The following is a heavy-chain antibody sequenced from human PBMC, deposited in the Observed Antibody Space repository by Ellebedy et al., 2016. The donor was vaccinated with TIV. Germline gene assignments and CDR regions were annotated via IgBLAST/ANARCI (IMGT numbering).Heavy chain of an antibody. CDR1: GFTFSSYA. V-gene: IGHV3-21*01. CDR3: ARVYCSGATCPAAFDI. Sequence: PGGSLRLSCAASGFTFSSYAMGWVRQAPGKGLEWVSAISGTGIYIEYADSVKGRFTISRDNAKITLFLQMNSLRAEDTALYYCARVYCSGATCPAAFDIWGQGTMVTVSS. J-gene: IGHJ3*02. D-gene: IGHD2-15*01. CDR2: ISGTGIYI.